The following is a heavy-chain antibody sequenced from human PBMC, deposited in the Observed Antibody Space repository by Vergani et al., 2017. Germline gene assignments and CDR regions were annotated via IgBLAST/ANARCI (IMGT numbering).Heavy chain of an antibody. CDR1: GGSFSGYY. V-gene: IGHV4-34*01. CDR3: ARVRDHSMVRGVADY. CDR2: INHSGST. J-gene: IGHJ4*02. D-gene: IGHD3-10*01. Sequence: QVQLQQWGAGLLKPSETLSLTCAVYGGSFSGYYWSWIRQPPGKGLEWIGEINHSGSTNYNPSLKSRVTISVDTSKNQFSLKLSSVTAADTAVYYCARVRDHSMVRGVADYWGQGTLVTVSS.